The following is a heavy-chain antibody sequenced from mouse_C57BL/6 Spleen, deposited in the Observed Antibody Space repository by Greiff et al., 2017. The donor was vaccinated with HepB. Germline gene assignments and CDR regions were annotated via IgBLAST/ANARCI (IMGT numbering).Heavy chain of an antibody. V-gene: IGHV3-6*01. CDR1: GYSITSGYY. CDR3: ARGGYDYAFDV. CDR2: ISYDGSN. J-gene: IGHJ1*03. Sequence: EVKLQESGPGLVKPSQSLSLTCSVTGYSITSGYYWNWIRQFPGNKLEWMGYISYDGSNNYNPSLKNRISITRDTSKNQFFLKLNSVTTEDTATYYCARGGYDYAFDVWGTGTTVTVSS. D-gene: IGHD2-4*01.